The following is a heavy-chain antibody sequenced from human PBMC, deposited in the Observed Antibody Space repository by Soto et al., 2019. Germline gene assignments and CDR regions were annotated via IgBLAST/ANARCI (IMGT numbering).Heavy chain of an antibody. CDR3: ARLHYDYVWGSYRPLGYFDY. V-gene: IGHV4-39*01. Sequence: SETLSLTCTVSGGSISSSSYYWGWIRQPPGKGLEWIGSIYYSGSTYYNPSLKSRVTISVDTSKNQFSLKLSSVTAADTAVYYCARLHYDYVWGSYRPLGYFDYWGQGTLVTVSS. CDR1: GGSISSSSYY. J-gene: IGHJ4*02. D-gene: IGHD3-16*02. CDR2: IYYSGST.